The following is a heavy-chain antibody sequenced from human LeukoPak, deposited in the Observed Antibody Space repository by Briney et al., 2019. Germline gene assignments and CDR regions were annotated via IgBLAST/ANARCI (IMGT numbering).Heavy chain of an antibody. CDR3: ARDPRGIVGANHNWFDP. CDR2: IYASGST. CDR1: GGSISSYY. D-gene: IGHD1-26*01. V-gene: IGHV4-4*07. J-gene: IGHJ5*02. Sequence: KSSETLSLTCTVSGGSISSYYWSWIRQPAGKGLEWIGRIYASGSTNYNPSLKSRVTMSVDTSKSQFSLKLISATAADTAVYYCARDPRGIVGANHNWFDPWGQGTLVTVSS.